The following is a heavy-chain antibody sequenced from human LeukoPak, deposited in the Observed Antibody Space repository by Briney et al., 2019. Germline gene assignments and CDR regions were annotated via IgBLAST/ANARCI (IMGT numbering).Heavy chain of an antibody. V-gene: IGHV4-39*07. CDR3: ARLLIVGTYYFDY. CDR1: GGSISSSTYF. Sequence: SETLFLTCAVSGGSISSSTYFWGWIRQPPGKGLEWIGSIYYRGSTYYNPSLKSRVTISVDTSKNQFSLKLSSVTAADTAVYYCARLLIVGTYYFDYWGQGTLVTVSS. D-gene: IGHD3-22*01. CDR2: IYYRGST. J-gene: IGHJ4*02.